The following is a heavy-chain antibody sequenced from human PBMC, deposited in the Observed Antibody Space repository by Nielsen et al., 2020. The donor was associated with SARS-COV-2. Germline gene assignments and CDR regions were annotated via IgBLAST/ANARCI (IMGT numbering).Heavy chain of an antibody. V-gene: IGHV3-23*01. D-gene: IGHD3-10*01. CDR3: AKGTGN. Sequence: LSLTCAGSGFTSTTFAMNWARQAPGKGLEWVSGIRGTDNDTYYADSVKGRFTISRDNSKNTLYLQMDSLRVDDTAVYYCAKGTGNWGQGIQVTVSS. CDR2: IRGTDNDT. CDR1: GFTSTTFA. J-gene: IGHJ4*02.